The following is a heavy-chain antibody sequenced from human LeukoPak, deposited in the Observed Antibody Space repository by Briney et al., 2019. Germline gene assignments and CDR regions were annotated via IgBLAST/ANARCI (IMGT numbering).Heavy chain of an antibody. D-gene: IGHD6-13*01. Sequence: SETLSLTCTGSGGSISSYYWSWIRQPPGKGLEWIGYIYYSGSTNYNPSLKSRVTIAVHTSKNQFSLKLSSVTAADTAVYYCASRDGIAAAAFDIWGQGTMVTVSS. CDR1: GGSISSYY. CDR2: IYYSGST. J-gene: IGHJ3*02. CDR3: ASRDGIAAAAFDI. V-gene: IGHV4-59*08.